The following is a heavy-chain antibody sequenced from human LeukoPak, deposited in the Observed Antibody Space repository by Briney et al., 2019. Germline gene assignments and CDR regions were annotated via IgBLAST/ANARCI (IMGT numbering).Heavy chain of an antibody. Sequence: GGSLRLSCSASGFTFSSYAMHWVRQAPGKGLEYVSAISSNGGSTYYADSVKGRFTISRDNSKNTLYLQMNSLRAEDTAVYYCAKALITFGGVIVNPLDYWGQGTLVTVSS. J-gene: IGHJ4*02. CDR1: GFTFSSYA. V-gene: IGHV3-64*04. D-gene: IGHD3-16*02. CDR2: ISSNGGST. CDR3: AKALITFGGVIVNPLDY.